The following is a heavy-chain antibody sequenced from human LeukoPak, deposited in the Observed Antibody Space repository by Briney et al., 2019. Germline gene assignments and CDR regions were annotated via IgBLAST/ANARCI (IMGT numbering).Heavy chain of an antibody. Sequence: SETLSLTCTVSGGSISSGSYYWSWIRPPAGKGLEWIGRIYTSGSTNYNHSLKSRVTISVDTSKNQFSLKLSSVTAADTAVYYCARGLAASRNYYCYYYMDVWGKGTTVTVSS. CDR1: GGSISSGSYY. CDR3: ARGLAASRNYYCYYYMDV. D-gene: IGHD1-14*01. V-gene: IGHV4-61*02. J-gene: IGHJ6*03. CDR2: IYTSGST.